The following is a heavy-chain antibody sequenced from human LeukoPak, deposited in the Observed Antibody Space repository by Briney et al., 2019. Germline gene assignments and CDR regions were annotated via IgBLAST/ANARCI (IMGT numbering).Heavy chain of an antibody. D-gene: IGHD4-17*01. CDR3: ARPPTVTTAGYYFGY. J-gene: IGHJ4*02. CDR2: IGSSGSPI. V-gene: IGHV3-48*03. CDR1: GFTFGDYA. Sequence: GGSLRLSCTASGFTFGDYAMSWVRQAPGKGLEWVSYIGSSGSPIYYADSVRGRFTISRDNAKNSLFLQVNSLRAEDTAVYYCARPPTVTTAGYYFGYWGQGTLVTVSS.